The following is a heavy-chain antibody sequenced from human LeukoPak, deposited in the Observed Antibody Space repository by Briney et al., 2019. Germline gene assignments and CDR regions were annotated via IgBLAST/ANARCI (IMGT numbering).Heavy chain of an antibody. J-gene: IGHJ3*02. CDR3: AKAKVQYYDLFDI. CDR1: GFTFSSYA. Sequence: PGGSLRLSCAASGFTFSSYAMSRVRQAPGKGLEWVSAISGSGGSTYYADSVKGRFTISRDNSKNTLYLQMNSLRAEDTAVYYCAKAKVQYYDLFDIWGQGTMVTVSS. D-gene: IGHD3-22*01. V-gene: IGHV3-23*01. CDR2: ISGSGGST.